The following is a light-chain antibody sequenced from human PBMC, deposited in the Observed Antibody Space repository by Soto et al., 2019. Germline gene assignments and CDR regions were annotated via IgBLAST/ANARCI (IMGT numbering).Light chain of an antibody. J-gene: IGKJ4*01. V-gene: IGKV3-20*01. CDR1: QSVGRNY. CDR3: QQYAASPLT. Sequence: EIVLTQSPGTLPVSPGERATLSCRASQSVGRNYLAWYQQKPGQAPRLLIHGATSRATGIPDRFSGSGSGKDFTLTISRLEPEYFAVYYCQQYAASPLTFGGGTKVETK. CDR2: GAT.